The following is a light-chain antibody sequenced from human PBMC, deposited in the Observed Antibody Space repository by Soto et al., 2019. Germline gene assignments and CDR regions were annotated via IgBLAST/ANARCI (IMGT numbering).Light chain of an antibody. V-gene: IGKV3-11*01. CDR1: QSVSSY. J-gene: IGKJ4*01. CDR3: QQRSTPLT. CDR2: EAS. Sequence: EIVLTQSPATLSLSPGERATLSCRASQSVSSYLAWYQQKPGQAPRLLIYEASSRATGIPARFSGSGSGTDFTLTISSLEPEDFAVYYCQQRSTPLTFGGGTKVEIK.